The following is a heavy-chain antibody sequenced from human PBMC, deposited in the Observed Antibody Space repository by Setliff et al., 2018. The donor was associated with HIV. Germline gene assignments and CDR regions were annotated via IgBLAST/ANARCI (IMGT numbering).Heavy chain of an antibody. CDR3: ARLVFYSSPVVRGYYFDY. J-gene: IGHJ4*02. Sequence: SGPTLVNPTQTLTLTCTFSGFSLRTSGMCVSWIRQPPGKALEWLARIDWDGAKFYSTSLKTRLTISKDTSKNQVVLTMTNMDPVDTATYYCARLVFYSSPVVRGYYFDYWGQGTLFTVSS. CDR2: IDWDGAK. V-gene: IGHV2-70*17. D-gene: IGHD6-13*01. CDR1: GFSLRTSGMC.